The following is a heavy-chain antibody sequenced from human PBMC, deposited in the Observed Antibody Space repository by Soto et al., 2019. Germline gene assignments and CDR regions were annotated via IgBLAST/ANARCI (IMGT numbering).Heavy chain of an antibody. CDR3: ARDQLCLGP. CDR1: GFAFSNFG. D-gene: IGHD5-18*01. CDR2: ISSSSSYI. J-gene: IGHJ5*02. V-gene: IGHV3-21*01. Sequence: PGGSLRLSCAASGFAFSNFGMHWVRQTPGKGLEWVSSISSSSSYIYYADSVKGRFTISRDNAKNSLYLQMNSLRAEDTAVYYCARDQLCLGPWGQGTRVTVSS.